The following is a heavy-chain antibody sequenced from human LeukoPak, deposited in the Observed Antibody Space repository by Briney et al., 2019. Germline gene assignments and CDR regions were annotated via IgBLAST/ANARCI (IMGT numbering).Heavy chain of an antibody. V-gene: IGHV3-30*03. J-gene: IGHJ4*02. CDR3: TRQLTGSTHS. CDR1: GFTFSSYG. D-gene: IGHD1-7*01. CDR2: ISYDGSNK. Sequence: PGRSLRLSCAASGFTFSSYGMHWVRQAPGKGLEWVAVISYDGSNKYYADSVKGRFTISRDNSKNTLYLQMNSLRAEDTAVYYCTRQLTGSTHSWGQGTLVTVSS.